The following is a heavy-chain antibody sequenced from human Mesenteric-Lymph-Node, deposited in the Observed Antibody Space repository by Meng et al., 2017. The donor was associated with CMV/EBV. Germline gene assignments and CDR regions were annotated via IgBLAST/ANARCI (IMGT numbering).Heavy chain of an antibody. D-gene: IGHD4-23*01. CDR1: GGSISRSNYH. V-gene: IGHV4-39*07. CDR3: ARAGADNSGNSGWMAY. Sequence: SETLSLTCTVSGGSISRSNYHWGWIRQTPGKGLEWIGSIFYSGTTYYNPSLKSRVTISIDTSKNQFSLKLSSVTAADAAVYYCARAGADNSGNSGWMAYWGQGTLVTVSS. CDR2: IFYSGTT. J-gene: IGHJ4*02.